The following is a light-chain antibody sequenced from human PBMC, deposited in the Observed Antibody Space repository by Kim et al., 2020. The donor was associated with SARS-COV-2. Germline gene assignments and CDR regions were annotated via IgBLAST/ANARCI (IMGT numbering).Light chain of an antibody. CDR3: LQSISLPST. CDR1: QVIYTW. CDR2: EAS. J-gene: IGKJ1*01. V-gene: IGKV1-12*02. Sequence: ESVGDRGTSSCRASQVIYTWLAWYQQRPGRAPKLLIYEASKLQTGVPSRFTGSGSGTDFTLTSTGLQPEDSATYFCLQSISLPSTFGQGTKVDIK.